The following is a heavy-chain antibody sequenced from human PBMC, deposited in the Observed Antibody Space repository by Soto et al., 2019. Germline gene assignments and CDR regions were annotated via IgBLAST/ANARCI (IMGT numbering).Heavy chain of an antibody. CDR1: GYRFTTYY. Sequence: ASVKVSCKASGYRFTTYYIHWVRQAPGQGLEWMGRMNLDTGGTTYAQKFQGRVTMTRDTSISTAYMELSSVKSDDTAMYYCARDGNFAFRGYSFAFDFWGQGTLVTVSS. CDR3: ARDGNFAFRGYSFAFDF. CDR2: MNLDTGGT. V-gene: IGHV1-2*06. J-gene: IGHJ4*02. D-gene: IGHD5-18*01.